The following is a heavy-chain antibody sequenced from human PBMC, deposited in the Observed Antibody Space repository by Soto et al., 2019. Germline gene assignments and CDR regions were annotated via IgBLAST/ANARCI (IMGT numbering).Heavy chain of an antibody. CDR1: GFTLSAYW. CDR2: LSSDGFGT. J-gene: IGHJ4*02. CDR3: ARDLGGPDY. V-gene: IGHV3-74*03. D-gene: IGHD3-16*01. Sequence: PGGSLRLSCAASGFTLSAYWMHWVRQAPGRGLEWVSSLSSDGFGTAYADSVKGRFHISRDNARNTLFLQMNGLRAEDTAVYYCARDLGGPDYWGRGTLVTVSS.